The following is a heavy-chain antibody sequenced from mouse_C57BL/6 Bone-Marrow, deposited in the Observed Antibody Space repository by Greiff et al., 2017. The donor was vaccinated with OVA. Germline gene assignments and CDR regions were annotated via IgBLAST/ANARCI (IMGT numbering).Heavy chain of an antibody. CDR1: GYTFTSYD. CDR3: ARSLYYYGSSYGYFDV. D-gene: IGHD1-1*01. Sequence: QVQLKESGPELVKPGASVKLSCKASGYTFTSYDINWVKQRPGQGLEWIGWIYPRDGSTKYNEKFKGKATLTVDTSSSTAYMELHSLTSEDSAVYFCARSLYYYGSSYGYFDVWGTGTTVTVSS. V-gene: IGHV1-85*01. CDR2: IYPRDGST. J-gene: IGHJ1*03.